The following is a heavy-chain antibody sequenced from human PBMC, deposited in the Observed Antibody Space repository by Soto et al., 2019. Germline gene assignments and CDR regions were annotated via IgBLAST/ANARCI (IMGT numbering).Heavy chain of an antibody. J-gene: IGHJ4*02. CDR2: ISASGGST. V-gene: IGHV3-23*01. D-gene: IGHD4-17*01. CDR1: GFTFSRYA. CDR3: AKDNYGDYAFGY. Sequence: PGGSLRLSCAASGFTFSRYAMHWVRQAPRAGLEWISAISASGGSTYYADSVKGRFTISRDNSKKTLYLQMNSLRAEDTALYYCAKDNYGDYAFGYWGQGTLVTVSS.